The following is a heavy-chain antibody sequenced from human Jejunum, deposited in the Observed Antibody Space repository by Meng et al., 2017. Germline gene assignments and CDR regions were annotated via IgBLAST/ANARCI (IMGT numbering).Heavy chain of an antibody. Sequence: GGSLRLSCGASGFTFSRHWMTWVRQAPEKGLEWVANINEDGSVKNYLDSVKGRFTISRDNAKNSLYLQMNSLRAEDTAVYYCVKDPGVRAFDIWGPGTMVTVS. CDR3: VKDPGVRAFDI. V-gene: IGHV3-7*01. D-gene: IGHD3-10*01. CDR2: INEDGSVK. CDR1: GFTFSRHW. J-gene: IGHJ3*02.